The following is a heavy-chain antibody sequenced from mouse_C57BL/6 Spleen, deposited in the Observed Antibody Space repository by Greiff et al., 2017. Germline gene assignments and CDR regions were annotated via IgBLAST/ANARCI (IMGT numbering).Heavy chain of an antibody. CDR1: GYSFTGYY. J-gene: IGHJ3*01. CDR2: INPSTGGT. V-gene: IGHV1-42*01. Sequence: VQLKESGPELVKPGASVKISCKASGYSFTGYYMNWVKQSPEKSLEWIGEINPSTGGTTYNQKFKAKATLTVDKSSSTAYMQLKSLTSEDSAVYYCASYYYGSSYDAYWGQGTLVTVSA. D-gene: IGHD1-1*01. CDR3: ASYYYGSSYDAY.